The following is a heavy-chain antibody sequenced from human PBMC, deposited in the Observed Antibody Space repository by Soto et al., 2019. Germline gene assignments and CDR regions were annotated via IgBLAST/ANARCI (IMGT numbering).Heavy chain of an antibody. CDR2: IYPGDSDT. D-gene: IGHD1-7*01. Sequence: PGEALKISCKGSGYSVTSYWIGWVRQMPGKGLEWMGIIYPGDSDTRYSPSFQGQVTISADKSISTAYLQWSSLTASDTAMDYCARGNWNFRNWFDRWGQGTLVTVS. CDR3: ARGNWNFRNWFDR. V-gene: IGHV5-51*01. J-gene: IGHJ5*02. CDR1: GYSVTSYW.